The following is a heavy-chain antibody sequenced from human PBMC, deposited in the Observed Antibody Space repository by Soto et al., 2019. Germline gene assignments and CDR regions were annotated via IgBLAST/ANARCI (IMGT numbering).Heavy chain of an antibody. Sequence: GSLRLSCAASGFTFSSYAMSWVRQAPGKGLEWVSAISGSGGSTYYADSVKGRFTISRDNSKNTLYLQMNGLRAEDTAVYYCAKTGTKSPWFDPWGQGTLVTVSS. D-gene: IGHD1-1*01. J-gene: IGHJ5*02. V-gene: IGHV3-23*01. CDR1: GFTFSSYA. CDR3: AKTGTKSPWFDP. CDR2: ISGSGGST.